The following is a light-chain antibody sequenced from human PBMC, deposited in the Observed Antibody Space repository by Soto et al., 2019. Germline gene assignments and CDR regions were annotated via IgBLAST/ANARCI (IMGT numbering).Light chain of an antibody. Sequence: QSVLTQPPSASGSPGQSVTISCTGTSSDVGGYSFVSWYQHHPGKAPKLMIYEVNKRPSGVPDRFSGSKSGNTASLTVSGLQAEDEADYYCSSYAGSNTWVFGGGTKLTVL. J-gene: IGLJ3*02. CDR1: SSDVGGYSF. CDR2: EVN. V-gene: IGLV2-8*01. CDR3: SSYAGSNTWV.